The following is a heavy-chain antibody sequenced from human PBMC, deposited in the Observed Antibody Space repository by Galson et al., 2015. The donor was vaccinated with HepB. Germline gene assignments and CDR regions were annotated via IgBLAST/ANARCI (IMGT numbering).Heavy chain of an antibody. V-gene: IGHV3-53*01. J-gene: IGHJ3*02. CDR3: ARVASIVVVPAAPVGGDAFDI. D-gene: IGHD2-2*01. CDR2: IYSGGNT. CDR1: GFTVSSNY. Sequence: SLRLSCAASGFTVSSNYMSWVRQAPGKGLEWVSVIYSGGNTYYADSVKGRFTISRDNSKNTLYLQMNSLRAEDTAVYYCARVASIVVVPAAPVGGDAFDIWGQGTMVTISS.